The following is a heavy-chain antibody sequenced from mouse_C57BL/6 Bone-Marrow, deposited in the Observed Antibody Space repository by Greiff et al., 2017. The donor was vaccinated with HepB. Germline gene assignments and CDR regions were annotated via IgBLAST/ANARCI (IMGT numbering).Heavy chain of an antibody. CDR2: ISYDGSN. Sequence: ESGPGLVKPSQSLSLTCSVTGYSITSGYYWNWIRQFPGNKLEWMGYISYDGSNNYNPSLKNLISITRDTSKNQFFLKLNSVTTEDTATYDCAREKDSNYVAWFADWGQGTLVTVSA. V-gene: IGHV3-6*01. CDR3: AREKDSNYVAWFAD. J-gene: IGHJ3*01. CDR1: GYSITSGYY. D-gene: IGHD2-5*01.